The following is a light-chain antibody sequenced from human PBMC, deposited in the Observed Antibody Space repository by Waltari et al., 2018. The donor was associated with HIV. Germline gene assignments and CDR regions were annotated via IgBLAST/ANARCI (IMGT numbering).Light chain of an antibody. CDR3: CSYAGSTTWVV. CDR2: EVS. Sequence: QSALTQPASVSGSPGQSITISCTGTSSDVGSYNLVSWYQQYPGKAPKFMIYEVSKRPSGVSNRFSGSKSGTTASLTISGLQTEDEADYYCCSYAGSTTWVVFGGGTKLTVL. J-gene: IGLJ2*01. CDR1: SSDVGSYNL. V-gene: IGLV2-23*02.